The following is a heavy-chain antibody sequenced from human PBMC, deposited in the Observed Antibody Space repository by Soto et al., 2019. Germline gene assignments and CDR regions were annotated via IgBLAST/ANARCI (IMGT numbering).Heavy chain of an antibody. V-gene: IGHV1-18*04. CDR3: AREVYYYDSSGYKSDAFDI. CDR1: GYTFTSYG. Sequence: EASVKVSCKASGYTFTSYGISWVRQAPGQGLEWMGWISAYNGNTNYAQKLQGRVTMTTDTSTSTAYMELRSLRSDDTAVYYCAREVYYYDSSGYKSDAFDIWGQGTMVTVSS. J-gene: IGHJ3*02. CDR2: ISAYNGNT. D-gene: IGHD3-22*01.